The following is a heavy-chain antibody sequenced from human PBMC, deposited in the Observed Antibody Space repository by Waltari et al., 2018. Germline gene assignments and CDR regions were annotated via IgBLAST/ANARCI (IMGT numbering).Heavy chain of an antibody. CDR2: IYYSGST. D-gene: IGHD3-10*01. J-gene: IGHJ3*02. CDR3: ARDLWFGESADAFDI. CDR1: GGSISSSS. V-gene: IGHV4-59*01. Sequence: QVQLQESGPGLVKPSETLSLTCTVSGGSISSSSWSWIRQPPGKGLEWIGYIYYSGSTNYNPSLKSRVTISVGTSKNQFSLKLSSVTAADTAVYYCARDLWFGESADAFDIWGQGTMVTVSS.